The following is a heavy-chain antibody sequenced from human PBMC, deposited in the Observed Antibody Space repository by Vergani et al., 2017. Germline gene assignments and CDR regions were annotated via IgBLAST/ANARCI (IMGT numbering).Heavy chain of an antibody. J-gene: IGHJ4*02. V-gene: IGHV3-21*01. Sequence: EVHLVESGGGLVKPGGSLRLSCAASGFSFSSSTMNWVRQVPGKGLEWISSISGSGTYMYYADSVKGRFTISRDNAENSLFLHMNSLRAEDTAVYYCGRPIFGAVIIDWGQGTQVTVSS. CDR2: ISGSGTYM. D-gene: IGHD3-3*01. CDR3: GRPIFGAVIID. CDR1: GFSFSSST.